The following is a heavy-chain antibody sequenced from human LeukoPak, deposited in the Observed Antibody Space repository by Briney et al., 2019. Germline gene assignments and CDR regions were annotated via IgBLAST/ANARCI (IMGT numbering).Heavy chain of an antibody. CDR3: ARKGRYSYGPLDY. V-gene: IGHV3-11*01. D-gene: IGHD5-18*01. Sequence: PGGSLRLSCAASGFTFSDYYMSWLRQAPGKGLEWVSYISYGGSTIYYADSVKGRFTISRDNAKNSLYLQMNSLRDEDTAVYYCARKGRYSYGPLDYWGQGTLVTVSS. CDR1: GFTFSDYY. J-gene: IGHJ4*02. CDR2: ISYGGSTI.